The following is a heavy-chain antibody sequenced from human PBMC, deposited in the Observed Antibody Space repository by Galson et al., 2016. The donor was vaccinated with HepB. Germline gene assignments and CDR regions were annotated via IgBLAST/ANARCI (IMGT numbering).Heavy chain of an antibody. D-gene: IGHD3-3*01. Sequence: SLRLSCAASGFTPSNYAMNWVRQAPGEGLEWVSGISGGGDRAYYADSVKGRFTISRDNSKNTIYLQMGYLRADDTAVYYCAKGITIFGVVTYGIDVWGKGTPVTVSS. CDR3: AKGITIFGVVTYGIDV. CDR1: GFTPSNYA. J-gene: IGHJ6*04. V-gene: IGHV3-23*01. CDR2: ISGGGDRA.